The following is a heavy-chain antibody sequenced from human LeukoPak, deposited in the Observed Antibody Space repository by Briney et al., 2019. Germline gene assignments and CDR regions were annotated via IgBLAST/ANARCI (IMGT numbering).Heavy chain of an antibody. CDR3: ASFAAYYGSGSYNWFDP. J-gene: IGHJ5*02. CDR1: GGSISSSNW. Sequence: SETLSLTCTVSGGSISSSNWWSWVRQPPGKGLEWIGEIYHSGSTNYNPSLKSRVTISVDKSKNQFSLKLSSVTAADTAVYYCASFAAYYGSGSYNWFDPWGQGTLVTVSS. V-gene: IGHV4-4*02. CDR2: IYHSGST. D-gene: IGHD3-10*01.